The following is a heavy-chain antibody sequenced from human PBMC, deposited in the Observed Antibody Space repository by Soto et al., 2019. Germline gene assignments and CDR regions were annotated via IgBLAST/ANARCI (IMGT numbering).Heavy chain of an antibody. D-gene: IGHD3-10*01. Sequence: EVQLVESGGGLVQPGGSLRLSCAASGFTFSDHYMDWVRQAPGKGLEWVGRTRNKANSYTTEYAASVKGRFTISRDDSKNSLYLQMNSLKTEDTAVYYCALIAITMVRGTKAGDYWGQGTLVTVSS. CDR3: ALIAITMVRGTKAGDY. CDR1: GFTFSDHY. CDR2: TRNKANSYTT. J-gene: IGHJ4*02. V-gene: IGHV3-72*01.